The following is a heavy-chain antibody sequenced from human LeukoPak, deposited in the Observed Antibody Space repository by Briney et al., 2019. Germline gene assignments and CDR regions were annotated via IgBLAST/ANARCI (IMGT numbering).Heavy chain of an antibody. D-gene: IGHD2-8*02. V-gene: IGHV1-18*01. CDR3: ARAISTASSLFAY. J-gene: IGHJ4*02. Sequence: ASVKVSCKASGYSFPSYAITRVRQAPGQGLEWMGWISAYNGNTNYAQKFQGRVTMTTDTSTSTAYMELRSLRSDDTALYYCARAISTASSLFAYWGQGTLVTVSS. CDR2: ISAYNGNT. CDR1: GYSFPSYA.